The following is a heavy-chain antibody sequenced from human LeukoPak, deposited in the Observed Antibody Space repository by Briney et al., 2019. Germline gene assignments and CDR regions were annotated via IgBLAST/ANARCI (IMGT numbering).Heavy chain of an antibody. CDR2: IYHSGTT. Sequence: SETLSLTCTVSGGSISSFYWGWIRQPPGKGLEGIGYIYHSGTTYYKPSLKSRVTISVDTSKNQFSLKLSSVTAADTAEYYCARVFASDSDYYYYGMDVWGQGTTVTVSS. CDR1: GGSISSFY. V-gene: IGHV4-59*01. D-gene: IGHD5-18*01. J-gene: IGHJ6*02. CDR3: ARVFASDSDYYYYGMDV.